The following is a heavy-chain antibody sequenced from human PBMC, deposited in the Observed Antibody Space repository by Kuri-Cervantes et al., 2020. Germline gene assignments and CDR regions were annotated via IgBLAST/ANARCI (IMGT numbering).Heavy chain of an antibody. D-gene: IGHD5-18*01. V-gene: IGHV1-2*02. J-gene: IGHJ6*02. CDR1: GYTFTGYY. CDR3: ARDPGDSYGYLWDV. Sequence: ASVKVSCKASGYTFTGYYMHWVRQAPGQGLEWMGWINPNSGGTNYAQKFQGRVTMTRDTSISTAYMELSRLRSEDTAVYYCARDPGDSYGYLWDVWGQGTTVTVSS. CDR2: INPNSGGT.